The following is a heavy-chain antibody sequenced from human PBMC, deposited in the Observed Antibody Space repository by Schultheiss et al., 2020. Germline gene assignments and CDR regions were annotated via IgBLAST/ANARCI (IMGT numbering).Heavy chain of an antibody. Sequence: SQTLSLTCTVSGGSISSSSYYWGWIRQPPGKGLEWIGEINHSGSTNYNPSLKSRVTISVDTSKNQFSLKLSSVTAADTAVYYCASGIAAAGKRPDYWGQGTLVTVSS. J-gene: IGHJ4*02. CDR2: INHSGST. CDR1: GGSISSSSYY. CDR3: ASGIAAAGKRPDY. V-gene: IGHV4-39*07. D-gene: IGHD6-13*01.